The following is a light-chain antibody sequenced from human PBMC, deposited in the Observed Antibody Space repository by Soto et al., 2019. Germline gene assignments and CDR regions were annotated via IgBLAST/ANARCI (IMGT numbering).Light chain of an antibody. CDR2: DAS. CDR3: QQYNTYST. Sequence: DIQMTQSPSTLSASVCDSVTITFRASQNIRNWLAWYQQKPGKAPXXLIYDASSSKSGVPARFSGSGSGTEFTLTISSLQPDDFATYYCQQYNTYSTFGQGTRLEIK. J-gene: IGKJ5*01. V-gene: IGKV1-5*01. CDR1: QNIRNW.